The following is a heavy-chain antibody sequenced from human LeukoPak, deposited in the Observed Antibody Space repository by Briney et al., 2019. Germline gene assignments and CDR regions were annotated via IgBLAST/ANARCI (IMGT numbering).Heavy chain of an antibody. CDR3: ARLSSSWYHAFDI. CDR1: GFTVSHNY. CDR2: IYSGGST. V-gene: IGHV3-53*01. Sequence: GGSLRLSCAASGFTVSHNYMSWVRQAPGKGLDWVSVIYSGGSTYYADSVKGRFTISRDNSKNTLYLQMNSLRAEDTAVYYCARLSSSWYHAFDIWGQGTMVTVSS. D-gene: IGHD6-13*01. J-gene: IGHJ3*02.